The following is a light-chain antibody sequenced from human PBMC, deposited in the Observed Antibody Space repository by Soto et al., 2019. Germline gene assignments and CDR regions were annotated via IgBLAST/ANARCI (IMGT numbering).Light chain of an antibody. J-gene: IGLJ3*02. V-gene: IGLV3-21*02. CDR3: HVWDSNKNQLV. CDR2: DDS. CDR1: NVEKKN. Sequence: SYELTQPPSVSVAPGQTARITCGGDNVEKKNVHWYQQRPGQAPVLVLYDDSDRPSGIPERLSGSNSGNTATLTISRVEAGDEADYYCHVWDSNKNQLVFAGGTQLTVL.